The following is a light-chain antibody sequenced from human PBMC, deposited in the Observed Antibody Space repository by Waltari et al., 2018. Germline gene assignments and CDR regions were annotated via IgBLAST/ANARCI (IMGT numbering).Light chain of an antibody. CDR2: VNTDGSH. V-gene: IGLV4-69*01. J-gene: IGLJ3*02. CDR3: QTGGHGTWV. CDR1: SGHSNNV. Sequence: QLVLTQSPSASASLGASVKLACTLSSGHSNNVIAWLQQRQEKGPRYLLKVNTDGSHNRGDDVPERFSGSRSGAERYLTISSLQSEDEADYFCQTGGHGTWVFGGGTKLTVL.